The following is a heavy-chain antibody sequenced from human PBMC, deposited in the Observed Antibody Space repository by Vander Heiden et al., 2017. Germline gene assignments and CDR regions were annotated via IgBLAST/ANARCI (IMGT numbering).Heavy chain of an antibody. V-gene: IGHV1-69*01. Sequence: QVQLVQSGAEVKKPGSSVKVSCKASGGTFSSYAISWVRQAPGQGLEWMGGIIPIFGTANYAQKFQGRVTITADESTSTAYMELSSLRSEDTAVYYCARVAAYYYGSELVGYGMDVWGQGTTVTVSS. D-gene: IGHD3-10*01. CDR3: ARVAAYYYGSELVGYGMDV. J-gene: IGHJ6*02. CDR2: IIPIFGTA. CDR1: GGTFSSYA.